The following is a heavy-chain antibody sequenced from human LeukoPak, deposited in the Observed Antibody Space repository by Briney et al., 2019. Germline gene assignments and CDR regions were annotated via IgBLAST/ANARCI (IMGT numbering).Heavy chain of an antibody. Sequence: GGSLRLSCAASGFTFSSYAMSWVRQAPGKGLEWVSAISGSGGSTYYADSVKGRFTISGDNSKNTLYLQMNSLRAEDTAVYYCARGGVGGGSYFSAHWGQGTLVTVSS. J-gene: IGHJ4*02. CDR3: ARGGVGGGSYFSAH. D-gene: IGHD1-26*01. CDR1: GFTFSSYA. CDR2: ISGSGGST. V-gene: IGHV3-23*01.